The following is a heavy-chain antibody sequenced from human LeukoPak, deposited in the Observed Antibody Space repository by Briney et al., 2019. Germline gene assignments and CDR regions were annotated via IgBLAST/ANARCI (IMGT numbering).Heavy chain of an antibody. CDR3: ARDYSLYP. V-gene: IGHV3-21*01. CDR1: GFTFSSYA. J-gene: IGHJ5*02. CDR2: ISTSDDYV. Sequence: PGGSLRLSCAASGFTFSSYAMSWVRQAPGRGLEWVSSISTSDDYVYYADSVEGRFTISRDNAKNSLYLHMNSLRPEDTAVYYCARDYSLYPWGQGTLVTVSS. D-gene: IGHD2-21*01.